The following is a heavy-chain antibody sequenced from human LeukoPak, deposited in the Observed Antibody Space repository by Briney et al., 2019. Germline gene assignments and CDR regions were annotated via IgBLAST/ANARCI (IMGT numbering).Heavy chain of an antibody. CDR3: ARVRYWGGVDY. CDR2: IRNKVNSYTT. CDR1: GFTFSDHH. V-gene: IGHV3-72*01. D-gene: IGHD7-27*01. J-gene: IGHJ4*02. Sequence: PGGSLRLSCAASGFTFSDHHMDWVRQAPGKGLEWVGRIRNKVNSYTTEYAASVKDRFTILRDDSKNSLYLQMNSLKTEDTAVYYCARVRYWGGVDYWGQGALVTVSS.